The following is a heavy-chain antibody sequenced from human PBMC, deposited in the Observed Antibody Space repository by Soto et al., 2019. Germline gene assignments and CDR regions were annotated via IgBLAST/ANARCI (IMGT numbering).Heavy chain of an antibody. V-gene: IGHV1-18*01. D-gene: IGHD6-19*01. CDR3: AKDTSSGGAEYYYGMDV. CDR2: ISAYNGNT. CDR1: GYTFTSYG. J-gene: IGHJ6*02. Sequence: ASVKVSCKASGYTFTSYGISWVRQAPGQGLEWMGWISAYNGNTNYAQKLQGRVTMTTDTSTSTAYMELRSLRSDDTAVYYCAKDTSSGGAEYYYGMDVWGQGTKVTVSS.